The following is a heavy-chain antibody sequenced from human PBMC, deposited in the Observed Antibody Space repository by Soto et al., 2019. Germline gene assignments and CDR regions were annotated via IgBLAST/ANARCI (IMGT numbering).Heavy chain of an antibody. CDR3: ARYCILTSVNCYHAY. Sequence: QVQLVESGGGLVKPGGSLRLSCAASGFTFSDYYMSWIRQAPGKGLEWVAYISSNGDTDYADSVKGRFTISRDNAKNSLSLQMNSLRAEDTAVYYCARYCILTSVNCYHAYWGQGTLVTVSS. D-gene: IGHD2-21*02. CDR2: ISSNGDT. V-gene: IGHV3-11*01. J-gene: IGHJ4*02. CDR1: GFTFSDYY.